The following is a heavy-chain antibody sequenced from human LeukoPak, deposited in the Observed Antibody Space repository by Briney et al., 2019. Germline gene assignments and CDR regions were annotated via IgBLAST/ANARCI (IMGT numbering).Heavy chain of an antibody. J-gene: IGHJ4*02. CDR3: ARTSYSSEIEFDY. CDR2: INTNSGGR. D-gene: IGHD6-19*01. CDR1: GYTFTGCY. V-gene: IGHV1-2*02. Sequence: ASVKVSCKASGYTFTGCYMHWVRHGPGQGLGWVGWINTNSGGRNYAQKFQGRVTLSRDTSISTAYMELSRLRSDDTAVSYCARTSYSSEIEFDYWGQGTLVTVSS.